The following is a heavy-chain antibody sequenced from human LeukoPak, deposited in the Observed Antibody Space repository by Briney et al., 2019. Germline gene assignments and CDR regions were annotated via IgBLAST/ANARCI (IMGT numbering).Heavy chain of an antibody. CDR1: GFTFSSYS. J-gene: IGHJ4*02. Sequence: PGRSLRLSCAASGFTFSSYSMNWVRQAPGKGLEWVSSISSSSSYIYYADSVKGRFTISRDNAKNSLYLQMNSLRAEDTAVYYCASMNYYDSSGYPAYWGQGTLVTVSS. CDR2: ISSSSSYI. D-gene: IGHD3-22*01. V-gene: IGHV3-21*01. CDR3: ASMNYYDSSGYPAY.